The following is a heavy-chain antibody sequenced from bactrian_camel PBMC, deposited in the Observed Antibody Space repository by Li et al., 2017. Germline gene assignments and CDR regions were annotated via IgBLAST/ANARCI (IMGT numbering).Heavy chain of an antibody. V-gene: IGHV3S6*01. CDR3: TIRNPNNIPPY. Sequence: QVQLVESGGGSVQPGGSLRLSCASSGLKFSNYGMTWVRQAPGKGLEWVSSIDNGAGSDTDYADSVKGRFTISRDNAKNTLDLQLNNLKTEDTAMYYCTIRNPNNIPPYWGQGTQVTVS. J-gene: IGHJ4*01. CDR2: IDNGAGSDT. CDR1: GLKFSNYG.